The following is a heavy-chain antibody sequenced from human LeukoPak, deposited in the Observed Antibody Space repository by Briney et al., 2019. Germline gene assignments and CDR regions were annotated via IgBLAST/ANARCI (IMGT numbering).Heavy chain of an antibody. D-gene: IGHD2-2*01. CDR3: ARDYCSSTSCFGLFWYFDL. CDR2: IYTSGRT. V-gene: IGHV4-4*07. Sequence: SETLSLTCTVSGGSISSYYWSWIRQPAGKGMEWIGRIYTSGRTNYNPPLKSRVTMSEDTSKNQFSLKLRSVTAADTAVYYCARDYCSSTSCFGLFWYFDLWGQGTLVTVSS. CDR1: GGSISSYY. J-gene: IGHJ2*01.